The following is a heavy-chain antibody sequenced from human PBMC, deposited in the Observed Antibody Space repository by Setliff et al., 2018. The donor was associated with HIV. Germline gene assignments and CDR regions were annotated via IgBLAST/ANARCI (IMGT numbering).Heavy chain of an antibody. V-gene: IGHV1-2*06. D-gene: IGHD6-6*01. CDR2: INPKTGDT. Sequence: ASVKVSCKASGYTFTDYFMHWVRRAPGQGLEWMGRINPKTGDTKYKQNFQGRVTMTWDASINTAYMEWSRLTSDDTAVYYCARDWSMTSRESNWFDPWGQGTLVTVSS. CDR1: GYTFTDYF. J-gene: IGHJ5*02. CDR3: ARDWSMTSRESNWFDP.